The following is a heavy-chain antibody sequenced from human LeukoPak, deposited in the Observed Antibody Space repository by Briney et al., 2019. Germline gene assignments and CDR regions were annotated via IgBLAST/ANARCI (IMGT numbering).Heavy chain of an antibody. Sequence: KPSETLSLTCTVSGGSISSYYWSWLRQPPGKGLEWIGYIYYSGSTNYNPSLKSRVTISVDTSKNQFSLKLSSVTAADTAVYFCARGSSPNYGFWSGYYGFDCWGQGTLVTVSS. V-gene: IGHV4-59*01. D-gene: IGHD3-3*01. CDR3: ARGSSPNYGFWSGYYGFDC. CDR2: IYYSGST. CDR1: GGSISSYY. J-gene: IGHJ4*02.